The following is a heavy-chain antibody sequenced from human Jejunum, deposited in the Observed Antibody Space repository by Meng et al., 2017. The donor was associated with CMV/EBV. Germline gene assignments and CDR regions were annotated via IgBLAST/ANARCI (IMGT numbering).Heavy chain of an antibody. CDR2: ISPYNGNT. CDR1: DYTFYTHA. J-gene: IGHJ5*02. Sequence: QVQRVQSGAEVKKPGASVKVSCKASDYTFYTHAIRWVRQAPGQGLEWMGWISPYNGNTKYAQNLQGRVTLTTDISTSTAYMELRSLRSDDTAVYYCARKLRGGGWFDPWGQGTLVTVSS. D-gene: IGHD3-16*01. CDR3: ARKLRGGGWFDP. V-gene: IGHV1-18*01.